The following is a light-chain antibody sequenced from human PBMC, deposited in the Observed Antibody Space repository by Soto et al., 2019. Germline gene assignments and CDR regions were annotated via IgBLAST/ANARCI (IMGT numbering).Light chain of an antibody. CDR2: DVS. Sequence: QSALTQHASVSGSPGQSITISCTGTSSDVGGYNYVSWYQQHPGKAPKLMIYDVSNRPSGVSNRFSGSKSGNTASLTISGLQAEDEADYYCSSYTSSSTLVVFGGGTKVTVL. V-gene: IGLV2-14*01. J-gene: IGLJ2*01. CDR3: SSYTSSSTLVV. CDR1: SSDVGGYNY.